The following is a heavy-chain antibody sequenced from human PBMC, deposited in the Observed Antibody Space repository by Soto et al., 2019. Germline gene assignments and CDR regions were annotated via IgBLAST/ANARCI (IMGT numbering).Heavy chain of an antibody. CDR3: AKDPGGSYYSGYFDY. D-gene: IGHD1-26*01. CDR2: ISYDGSNK. J-gene: IGHJ4*02. CDR1: GFTFSSYG. V-gene: IGHV3-30*18. Sequence: GGSLRLSCAASGFTFSSYGMHWVRQAPGKGLEWVAVISYDGSNKYYADSVKGRFTISRDNSKNTLYLQMNSLRAEDTAVYYCAKDPGGSYYSGYFDYWGQGTLVTVSS.